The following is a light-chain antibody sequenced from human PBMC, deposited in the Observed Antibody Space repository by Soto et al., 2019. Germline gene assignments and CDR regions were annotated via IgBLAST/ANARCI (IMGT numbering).Light chain of an antibody. J-gene: IGKJ2*01. CDR2: GAP. CDR3: QQHNYWPS. V-gene: IGKV3-15*01. CDR1: QSVGSN. Sequence: EIVMTQSPVTLSVSPGERATLSCRASQSVGSNFAWYQQKPGKVPRLLLYGAPTRATAIPGRFSCSGSGTEFALTITSLPYDDFAVYYCQQHNYWPSFGQGTKLEFK.